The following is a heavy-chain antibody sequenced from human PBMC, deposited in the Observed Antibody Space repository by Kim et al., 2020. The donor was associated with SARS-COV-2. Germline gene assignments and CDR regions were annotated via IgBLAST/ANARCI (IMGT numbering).Heavy chain of an antibody. D-gene: IGHD1-26*01. CDR3: ANNPHIVGATNDAFDI. Sequence: SVKGRFTISRDNSKNTLYLQMNSLRAEDTAVYYCANNPHIVGATNDAFDIWGQGTMVTVSS. V-gene: IGHV3-23*01. J-gene: IGHJ3*02.